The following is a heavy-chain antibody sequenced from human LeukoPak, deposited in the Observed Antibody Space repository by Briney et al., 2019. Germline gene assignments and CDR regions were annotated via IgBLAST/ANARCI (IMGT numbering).Heavy chain of an antibody. CDR1: GFIFSSYE. CDR3: AELGITMIGGV. Sequence: GGSLRLSCAASGFIFSSYEMNWVRQAPGKGLEWVSYISSSGSTIYYADSVKGRFTISRDNAKNSLYLQMNRLRAEDTAVYYCAELGITMIGGVWGKGTTVTISS. V-gene: IGHV3-48*03. J-gene: IGHJ6*04. D-gene: IGHD3-10*02. CDR2: ISSSGSTI.